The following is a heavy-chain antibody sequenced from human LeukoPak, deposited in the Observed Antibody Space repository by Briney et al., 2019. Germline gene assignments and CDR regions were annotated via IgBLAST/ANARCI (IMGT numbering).Heavy chain of an antibody. V-gene: IGHV4-4*07. CDR2: ISTTGST. D-gene: IGHD2-21*01. CDR1: GDSVSTYY. CDR3: ARALGYCGGDCYYFDY. Sequence: SEPLSLTCTVSGDSVSTYYWSWIRQSAGKGLEWIGHISTTGSTTYNPSLKSRVTVSVDTSKNQFSLKLSSVTAADTAVYYCARALGYCGGDCYYFDYWGQGTLVTVSS. J-gene: IGHJ4*02.